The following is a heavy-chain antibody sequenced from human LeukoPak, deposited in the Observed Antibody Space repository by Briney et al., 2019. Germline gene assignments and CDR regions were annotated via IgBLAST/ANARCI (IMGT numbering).Heavy chain of an antibody. CDR2: INHSGST. CDR1: GGSFSGYY. J-gene: IGHJ4*02. V-gene: IGHV4-34*01. D-gene: IGHD4-17*01. Sequence: PSETLSLTCAVYGGSFSGYYWSWIRQPPGKGLEWIGEINHSGSTNYNPSLKSRVTISVDTSKNQFSLKQSSVTAADTAVYYCARYNGDYYFDYWGQGTLVTVSS. CDR3: ARYNGDYYFDY.